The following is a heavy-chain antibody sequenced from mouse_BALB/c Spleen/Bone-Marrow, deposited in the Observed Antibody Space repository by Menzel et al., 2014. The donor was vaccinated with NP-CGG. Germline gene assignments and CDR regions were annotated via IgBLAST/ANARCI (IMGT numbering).Heavy chain of an antibody. V-gene: IGHV7-1*02. CDR2: SRNKAKYYTT. J-gene: IGHJ3*01. Sequence: EVKLEESGGGLVQPGDSLRLSCATSGFTFSDFYMEWVRQPPGKGLEWIAASRNKAKYYTTEYSASVKGRFIASRDTSQGVLYLQMNALRAEDTAIYYCARDVGYGNFFVYWGQGTLVTVSA. CDR1: GFTFSDFY. CDR3: ARDVGYGNFFVY. D-gene: IGHD2-10*02.